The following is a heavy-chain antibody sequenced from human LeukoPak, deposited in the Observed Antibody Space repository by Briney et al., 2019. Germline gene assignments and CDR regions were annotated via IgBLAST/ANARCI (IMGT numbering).Heavy chain of an antibody. Sequence: GGSLRLSCAASGFSFSNYGMSWFRQAPGKGLEWVSAISGSGGSTYHADSVKGRFTISRDNSKNTLYLQMSSLRAEDTAVYYCAKLPSSYGEYVDFDYWGQGTLVTVSS. CDR1: GFSFSNYG. D-gene: IGHD4-17*01. V-gene: IGHV3-23*01. CDR2: ISGSGGST. CDR3: AKLPSSYGEYVDFDY. J-gene: IGHJ4*02.